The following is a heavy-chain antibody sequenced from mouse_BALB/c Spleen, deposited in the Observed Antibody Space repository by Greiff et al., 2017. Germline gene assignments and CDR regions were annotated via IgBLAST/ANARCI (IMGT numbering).Heavy chain of an antibody. D-gene: IGHD3-1*01. V-gene: IGHV1-15*01. Sequence: QVQLQQSGAELVRPGASVTLSCKASGYTFTDYEMHWVKQTPVHGLEWIGAIDPETGGTAYNQKFKGKATLTADKSSSTAYMELRSLTSEDSAVYYCTRDRAPLPFDYWGQGTTLTVSS. CDR1: GYTFTDYE. J-gene: IGHJ2*01. CDR3: TRDRAPLPFDY. CDR2: IDPETGGT.